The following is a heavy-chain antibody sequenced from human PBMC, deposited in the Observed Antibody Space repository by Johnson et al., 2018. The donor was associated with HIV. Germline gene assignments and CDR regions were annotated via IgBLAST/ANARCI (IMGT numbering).Heavy chain of an antibody. J-gene: IGHJ3*02. CDR2: ISYDGSNK. Sequence: QVQLVESGGGVVRPGGSLRLSCAASGFTFDDYGMSWVRQAPGKGLEWVAVISYDGSNKYYADSVKGRFTISRDNSKNTLYLQMNSLRAEDTAVYYCARDRTPLVKVDAFDIWGQGTMVTVSS. CDR1: GFTFDDYG. CDR3: ARDRTPLVKVDAFDI. V-gene: IGHV3-30*03.